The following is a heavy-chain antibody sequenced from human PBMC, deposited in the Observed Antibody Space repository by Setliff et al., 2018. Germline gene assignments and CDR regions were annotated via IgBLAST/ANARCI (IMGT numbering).Heavy chain of an antibody. J-gene: IGHJ4*02. V-gene: IGHV4-31*03. D-gene: IGHD3-22*01. CDR1: GGSFSSGGYY. CDR2: IYYSGTT. Sequence: SETLSLTCTVSGGSFSSGGYYWNWIRQHPGKGLEWIGYIYYSGTTYSNPTLKSRVTISVDTSKNQFSLKLSSVTAADTAVYYCARVGIYHSDSSGPFDYWGQGTLVTVSS. CDR3: ARVGIYHSDSSGPFDY.